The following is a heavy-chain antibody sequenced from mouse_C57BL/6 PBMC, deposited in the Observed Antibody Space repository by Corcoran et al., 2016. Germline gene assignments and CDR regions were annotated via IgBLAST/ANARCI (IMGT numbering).Heavy chain of an antibody. J-gene: IGHJ2*01. V-gene: IGHV1-18*01. CDR2: MNPNNGGT. D-gene: IGHD2-2*01. CDR3: ARVVTTCFDY. CDR1: GYTFTDYN. Sequence: EVQMKQSGPELVKHGASVKIHCKASGYTFTDYNMDLVKQSHGKSLEWVGDMNPNNGGTIYNQKFKGKATLTVDKSSSTAYMELRSLTSEDTAVYYCARVVTTCFDYWGQGTTLTVSS.